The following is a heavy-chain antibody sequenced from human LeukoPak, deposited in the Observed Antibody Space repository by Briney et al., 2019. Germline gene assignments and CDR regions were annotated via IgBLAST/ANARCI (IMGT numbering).Heavy chain of an antibody. D-gene: IGHD3-22*01. J-gene: IGHJ4*02. CDR1: GYTFTGYY. CDR2: INPNSGGT. Sequence: ASVKVSCKASGYTFTGYYMHWVRQAPGQGLEWMGWINPNSGGTNYAQKFQGWVTMTRDTSISTAYMELSRLRSDDTAVYYCARGSHGGSSGYWYYFDYWGQGTLVTVSS. CDR3: ARGSHGGSSGYWYYFDY. V-gene: IGHV1-2*04.